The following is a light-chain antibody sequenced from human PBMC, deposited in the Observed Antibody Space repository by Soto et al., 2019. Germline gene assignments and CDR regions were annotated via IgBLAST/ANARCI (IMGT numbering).Light chain of an antibody. CDR1: NSNIGRNY. Sequence: QSVLTQPPSVSAAPGQRVTISCSGSNSNIGRNYVSWYQQVPGTAPKLLIYDTNQRPSGIPDRFSASKSGTSATLAISGLQTGDEADYFCGTWDISLSANVFGTGTKVT. J-gene: IGLJ1*01. CDR2: DTN. CDR3: GTWDISLSANV. V-gene: IGLV1-51*01.